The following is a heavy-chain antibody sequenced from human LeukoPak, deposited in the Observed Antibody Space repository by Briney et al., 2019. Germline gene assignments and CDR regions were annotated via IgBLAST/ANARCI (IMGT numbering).Heavy chain of an antibody. CDR2: INSDGRST. CDR1: GFTFSSYA. D-gene: IGHD3-22*01. CDR3: TRFLYYYDSSTYHDYFDY. Sequence: PGGSLRLSCAASGFTFSSYAMHWVRQAPGKGLVWVSRINSDGRSTNYADSVKGRFTISRDNAKNTLYLQMNSLRAEDTAVYYCTRFLYYYDSSTYHDYFDYWGQGTLVTVSS. V-gene: IGHV3-74*01. J-gene: IGHJ4*02.